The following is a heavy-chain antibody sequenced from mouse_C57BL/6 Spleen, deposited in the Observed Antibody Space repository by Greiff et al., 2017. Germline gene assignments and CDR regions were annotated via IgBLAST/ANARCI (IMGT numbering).Heavy chain of an antibody. J-gene: IGHJ3*01. CDR3: ARGDYYETY. Sequence: EVKVVESGGDLVKPGGSLKLSCAASGFTFSSHGMSWVRQTPDKRLEWVATISSGGSYTYYPDSVKGRFTISRDNAKNTLYLQMSSLKSEDTAMYYCARGDYYETYWGQGTLVTVSA. V-gene: IGHV5-6*01. CDR1: GFTFSSHG. CDR2: ISSGGSYT. D-gene: IGHD1-1*01.